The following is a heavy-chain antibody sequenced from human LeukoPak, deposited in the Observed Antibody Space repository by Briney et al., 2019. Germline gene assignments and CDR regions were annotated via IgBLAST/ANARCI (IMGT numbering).Heavy chain of an antibody. CDR2: IYYSGST. CDR1: GGSISSYY. V-gene: IGHV4-59*08. Sequence: SETLSLTCTVSGGSISSYYWSWIRQPPGKGLEWIGYIYYSGSTNYNPSLKSRVTISVDTSKNQFSLKLSSVTAADTAVYYCARRAFSSGYYYFDYWGQGTLVTVSS. CDR3: ARRAFSSGYYYFDY. D-gene: IGHD3-22*01. J-gene: IGHJ4*02.